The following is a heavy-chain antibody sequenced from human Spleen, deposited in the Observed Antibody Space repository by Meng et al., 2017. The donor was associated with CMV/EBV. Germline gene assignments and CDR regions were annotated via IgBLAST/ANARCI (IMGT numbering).Heavy chain of an antibody. CDR1: GYTFTGYY. J-gene: IGHJ4*01. Sequence: ASVKVSCKASGYTFTGYYMHWVRQAPGQGLEWMGWINPNSGGTNYAQKFQGRVTMTRDTSISTVYMALSSLRSNDTAVYYCARAQPSNYHDNSGLIYWGHGTLVTVSS. CDR2: INPNSGGT. CDR3: ARAQPSNYHDNSGLIY. D-gene: IGHD3-22*01. V-gene: IGHV1-2*02.